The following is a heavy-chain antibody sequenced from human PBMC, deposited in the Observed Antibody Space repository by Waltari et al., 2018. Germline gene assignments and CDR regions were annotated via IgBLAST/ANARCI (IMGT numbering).Heavy chain of an antibody. CDR1: GFTFSSYG. CDR2: IWDDGSNK. Sequence: QVQLVESGGGVVQPGRSLRLSCAASGFTFSSYGMHWVRQAPGKVLEWVVVIWDDGSNKYYADSVKGRLTISRDNSKNSLYLQMNSLRAEDTAVYYCASMQGKIAAAGYNWFDPCGQGTLVIVSS. V-gene: IGHV3-33*01. D-gene: IGHD6-13*01. CDR3: ASMQGKIAAAGYNWFDP. J-gene: IGHJ5*02.